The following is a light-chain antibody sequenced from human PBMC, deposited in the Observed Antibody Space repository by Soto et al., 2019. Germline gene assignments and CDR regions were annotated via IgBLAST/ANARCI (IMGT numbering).Light chain of an antibody. Sequence: DIQMTQSPSSVSASVGDRVTITCRASQGISSGLDWYQQKPGKAPNLLIYEASSLQSGVPSRFSGSGFGKDFSLTISSLKPEDFATYFCQQTNSFPWTFGQGTKVEIK. V-gene: IGKV1-12*01. CDR1: QGISSG. CDR3: QQTNSFPWT. CDR2: EAS. J-gene: IGKJ1*01.